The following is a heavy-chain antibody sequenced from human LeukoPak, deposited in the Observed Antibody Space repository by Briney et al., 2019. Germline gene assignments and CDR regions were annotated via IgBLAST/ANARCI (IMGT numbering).Heavy chain of an antibody. CDR2: IKNDGSEK. CDR3: ARVGTAEGTLEDY. CDR1: GFTFSSYW. D-gene: IGHD6-13*01. J-gene: IGHJ4*02. Sequence: GGSLRPSCAASGFTFSSYWMSWVRQPPGKGLEWVAIIKNDGSEKYYVDSVKGRFTISRDNAKNSLYLQMNSLRAEDTAVYYCARVGTAEGTLEDYWGQGTLVTVSS. V-gene: IGHV3-7*01.